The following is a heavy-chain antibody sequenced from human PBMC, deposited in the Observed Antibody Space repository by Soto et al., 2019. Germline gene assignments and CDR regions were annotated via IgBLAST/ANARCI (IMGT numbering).Heavy chain of an antibody. V-gene: IGHV3-21*01. CDR3: ARGQVQWLGGDWFDP. CDR1: GFTFSSYS. CDR2: ISSSSSYI. Sequence: EVQLVESGGGLVKPGGSLRLSCAASGFTFSSYSMNWVRQAPGKGLEWVSSISSSSSYIYYADSVKGRFTISRDNAKNSLYLQMNSLRAEDTAVYYCARGQVQWLGGDWFDPWGQGTLVTVSS. J-gene: IGHJ5*02. D-gene: IGHD6-19*01.